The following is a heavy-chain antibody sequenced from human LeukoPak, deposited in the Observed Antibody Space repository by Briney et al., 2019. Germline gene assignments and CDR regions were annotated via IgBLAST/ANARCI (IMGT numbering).Heavy chain of an antibody. J-gene: IGHJ4*02. D-gene: IGHD6-19*01. CDR3: AREQWPSYFDY. CDR1: GFTFSSYG. Sequence: GGSLRLSCAASGFTFSSYGMHWVRQAPGKGLEWVSYVSAGNSSMSYGDSVKGRFTTSRDNTKNSLYLQMNSLRADDTAVYYCAREQWPSYFDYWGQGTLVTVSS. V-gene: IGHV3-48*04. CDR2: VSAGNSSM.